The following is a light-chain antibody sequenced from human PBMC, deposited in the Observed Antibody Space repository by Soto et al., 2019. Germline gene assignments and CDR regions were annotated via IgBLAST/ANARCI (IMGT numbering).Light chain of an antibody. CDR1: QTVYNN. CDR3: QQYTAGPRT. CDR2: FAS. V-gene: IGKV3-15*01. J-gene: IGKJ4*01. Sequence: IVMTQSPATLSVSPGEKATLSCRASQTVYNNLAWYQQKPGQAPRLLVYFASTRATGIPARFSGSGSGTEFSLTISSLQSEDFARYYWQQYTAGPRTVGGGTKVETK.